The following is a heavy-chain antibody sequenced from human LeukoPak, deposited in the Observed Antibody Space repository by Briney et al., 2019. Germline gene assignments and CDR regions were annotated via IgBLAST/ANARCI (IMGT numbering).Heavy chain of an antibody. CDR3: AGGSRGTPFDY. V-gene: IGHV3-48*01. CDR2: ISSSSSTI. J-gene: IGHJ4*02. Sequence: GGSLRLSCAASGFTFSSYSLNWVRQAPGKGLEWVSYISSSSSTIYYADSVKGRFTISRDNAKNSLYLQMNSLRAEDTAVYYCAGGSRGTPFDYWGQGTLVTVSS. CDR1: GFTFSSYS. D-gene: IGHD1-1*01.